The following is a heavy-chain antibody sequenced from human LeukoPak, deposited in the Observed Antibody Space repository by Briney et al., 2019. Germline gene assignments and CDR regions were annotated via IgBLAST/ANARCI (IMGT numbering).Heavy chain of an antibody. D-gene: IGHD6-13*01. CDR2: IYYSGST. J-gene: IGHJ6*02. V-gene: IGHV4-39*07. Sequence: KSGGSLRLSCAASGFTFSSYAMSWIRQPPGKGLEWIGSIYYSGSTYYNPSLKSRVTISVDTSKNQFSLKLSSVTAADTAVYYCAREGSSTWFRYGMDVWGQGTTVTVSS. CDR1: GFTFSSYA. CDR3: AREGSSTWFRYGMDV.